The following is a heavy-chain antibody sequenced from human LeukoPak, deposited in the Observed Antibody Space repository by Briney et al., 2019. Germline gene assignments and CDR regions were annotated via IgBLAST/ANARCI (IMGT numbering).Heavy chain of an antibody. CDR1: GFTFNRFY. V-gene: IGHV3-23*01. J-gene: IGHJ4*02. CDR3: AKDQAVAGTVHFDY. Sequence: GGSLRLSCSASGFTFNRFYLHWARQAPGKGLEWVSAISGSGGSTYYADSVKGRFTISRDNSKNTLYLQMNSLRAEDTAVYYCAKDQAVAGTVHFDYWGQGTLVTVSS. D-gene: IGHD6-19*01. CDR2: ISGSGGST.